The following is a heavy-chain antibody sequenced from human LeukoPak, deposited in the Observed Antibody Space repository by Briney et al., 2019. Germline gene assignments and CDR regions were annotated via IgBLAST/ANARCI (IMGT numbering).Heavy chain of an antibody. CDR1: GSTFSSYG. CDR3: AKDVVGAIDY. D-gene: IGHD1-26*01. V-gene: IGHV3-30*02. Sequence: PGGSLRLSCAASGSTFSSYGVHWVRQAPGKGLEWAAFIWYDGSSQYADSVKGRFTISRDNSKSTLYLQMNSLRAEDTAVYYCAKDVVGAIDYWGQGTLVTVSS. CDR2: IWYDGSSQ. J-gene: IGHJ4*02.